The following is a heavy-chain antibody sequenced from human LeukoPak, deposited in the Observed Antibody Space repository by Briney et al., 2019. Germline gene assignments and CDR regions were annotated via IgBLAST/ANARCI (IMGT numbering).Heavy chain of an antibody. V-gene: IGHV4-39*01. Sequence: SETLSLTCTASGGSISSSSYYWGWIRQPPGKGLEWIGSIYYSGSTYYNPSLKSRVTISVDTSKNQFSLKLSSVTAADTAVYYCARYVVGYSSGWYSPFFDYWGQGTLVTVSS. J-gene: IGHJ4*02. CDR2: IYYSGST. CDR3: ARYVVGYSSGWYSPFFDY. D-gene: IGHD6-19*01. CDR1: GGSISSSSYY.